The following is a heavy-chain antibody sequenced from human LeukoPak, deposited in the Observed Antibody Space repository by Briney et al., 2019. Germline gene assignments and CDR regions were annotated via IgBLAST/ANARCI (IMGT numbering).Heavy chain of an antibody. CDR2: VYYSGAT. CDR1: GGSISAYY. J-gene: IGHJ4*02. V-gene: IGHV4-59*12. D-gene: IGHD3-10*01. Sequence: SETLSLTCTVSGGSISAYYWSWIRQPPGKGLEWIGYVYYSGATNYNPSLKGRATISLDKSKNHFSLKVNSMTAADAAEYYCARDLPGSGVNFDYWGQGTLVTVSS. CDR3: ARDLPGSGVNFDY.